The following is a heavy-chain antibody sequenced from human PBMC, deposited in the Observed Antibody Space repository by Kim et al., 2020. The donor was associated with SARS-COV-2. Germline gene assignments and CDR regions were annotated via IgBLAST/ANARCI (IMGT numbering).Heavy chain of an antibody. CDR1: GFTFSSYS. J-gene: IGHJ4*02. V-gene: IGHV3-21*01. D-gene: IGHD4-17*01. CDR3: ARDAPDYGDNFDY. CDR2: ISSSSSYI. Sequence: GGSLRLSCAASGFTFSSYSMNWVRQAPGKGLEWVSSISSSSSYIYYADSVKGRFTISRDNAKNSLYLQMNSLRAEDTAVYYCARDAPDYGDNFDYWGQGTLVTVSS.